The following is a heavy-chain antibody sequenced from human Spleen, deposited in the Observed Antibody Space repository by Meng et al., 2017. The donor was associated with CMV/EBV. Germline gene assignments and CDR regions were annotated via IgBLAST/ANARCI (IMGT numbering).Heavy chain of an antibody. D-gene: IGHD2-2*01. CDR1: GGSISSSSYY. CDR3: ARGWASTPYGMDV. J-gene: IGHJ6*02. V-gene: IGHV4-39*02. Sequence: SETLSLTCTVSGGSISSSSYYWGWIRQPPGKGLEWIGSIYYTGSTYSNPSLQSRVTISVDTSKNHFSLKVSSVTAADTAVYYCARGWASTPYGMDVWGQGTTVTVSS. CDR2: IYYTGST.